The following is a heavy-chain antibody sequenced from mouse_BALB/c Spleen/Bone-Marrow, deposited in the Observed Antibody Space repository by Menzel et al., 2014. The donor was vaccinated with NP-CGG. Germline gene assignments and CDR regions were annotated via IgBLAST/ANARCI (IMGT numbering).Heavy chain of an antibody. J-gene: IGHJ4*01. CDR2: LDPENGGT. V-gene: IGHV1-15*01. CDR1: GYTFTDYE. CDR3: ANWGYYAMDY. Sequence: QVQLQQSGAELVRPGASVTLSCKASGYTFTDYEMHWVKQTPVHGLEWIGTLDPENGGTAYNQKLKDMSPLTAYKSSTTAYMELRSLTSEDSAVYYCANWGYYAMDYWGQGISVTVSS. D-gene: IGHD4-1*01.